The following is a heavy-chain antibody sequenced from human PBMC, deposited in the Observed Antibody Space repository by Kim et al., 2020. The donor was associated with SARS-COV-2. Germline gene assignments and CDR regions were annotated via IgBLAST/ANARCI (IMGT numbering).Heavy chain of an antibody. CDR2: IYQSGTI. J-gene: IGHJ4*02. Sequence: SETLSLTCSVSGSSISSFYYWGWIRQPPGKGLEWIGSIYQSGTIYYNPSLESRVTISVDTSKNQLSLRLSSVTAADTAVYYCARRDHGGKQYFFDYWGQGTLLTVSS. V-gene: IGHV4-38-2*02. CDR3: ARRDHGGKQYFFDY. D-gene: IGHD4-17*01. CDR1: GSSISSFYY.